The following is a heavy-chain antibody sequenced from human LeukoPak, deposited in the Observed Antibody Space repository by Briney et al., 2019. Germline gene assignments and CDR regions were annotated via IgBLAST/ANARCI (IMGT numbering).Heavy chain of an antibody. J-gene: IGHJ4*02. CDR2: ISYDGNKE. D-gene: IGHD2-21*02. CDR3: AKDRGDVSSPFDY. Sequence: PGGSLRLSCAASGFTFSNYGMHRVRQAPGTGLEWVALISYDGNKEFYADSVKGRFTISRDNSKNTLYLQTNSLRAEDTAVYYCAKDRGDVSSPFDYWGQGTLVTVSS. CDR1: GFTFSNYG. V-gene: IGHV3-30*18.